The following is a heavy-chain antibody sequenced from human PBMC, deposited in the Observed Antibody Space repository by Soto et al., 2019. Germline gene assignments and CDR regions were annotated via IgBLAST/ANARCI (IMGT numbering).Heavy chain of an antibody. V-gene: IGHV4-34*01. CDR3: ARGLRSGYDYAAFDI. D-gene: IGHD3-22*01. CDR2: VNHRGGT. Sequence: SETLSLTCAVSAGSFSGFDWTWIRQSPGRGLEWVGEVNHRGGTRYTSSLQGGLTLSVDTSTNQFSLKLRSVVAADMAVYYCARGLRSGYDYAAFDIWSQGTQVTVSS. J-gene: IGHJ3*02. CDR1: AGSFSGFD.